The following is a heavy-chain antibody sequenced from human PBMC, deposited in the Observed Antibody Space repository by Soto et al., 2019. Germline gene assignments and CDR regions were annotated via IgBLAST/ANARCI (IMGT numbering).Heavy chain of an antibody. CDR3: ARGGLAAATY. CDR1: GGSISSGGFY. D-gene: IGHD6-13*01. J-gene: IGHJ4*02. CDR2: FYYSGNT. Sequence: QVQLQESGPGLVKPSQTLSLTCTVSGGSISSGGFYWSWIRQHPGKGLEWIGYFYYSGNTYHNPSLNSRVTISVDTSKNQFSLKLSSVTAADTAVYYCARGGLAAATYWGQGTLVTVSS. V-gene: IGHV4-31*03.